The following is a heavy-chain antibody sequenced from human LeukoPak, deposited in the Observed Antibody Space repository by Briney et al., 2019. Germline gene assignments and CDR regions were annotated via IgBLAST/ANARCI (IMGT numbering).Heavy chain of an antibody. Sequence: ASVKVSCKVSGYTLTELSMHWVRQAPGKGLEWMGGFDPEDGETIYAQKFQGRVTMTEDTSTDTAYMQLSSLRSEDTALYYCAKQDDYASGKFDYWGQGTLVTVSS. CDR2: FDPEDGET. CDR1: GYTLTELS. V-gene: IGHV1-24*01. CDR3: AKQDDYASGKFDY. D-gene: IGHD4-17*01. J-gene: IGHJ4*02.